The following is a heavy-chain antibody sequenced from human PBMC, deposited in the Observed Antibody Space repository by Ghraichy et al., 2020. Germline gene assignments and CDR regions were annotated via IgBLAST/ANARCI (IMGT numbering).Heavy chain of an antibody. V-gene: IGHV3-23*01. J-gene: IGHJ4*02. Sequence: GGSLRLSCAASGFTFSTSSMGWVRQTPGKGLEWVSGISITGGRTYSADSVRRWFTISRDNSKNTLYLQMNSLRADDTAVYYCAKAYYMVRGLFVSSLNWGQATLVIFSS. CDR1: GFTFSTSS. CDR3: AKAYYMVRGLFVSSLN. D-gene: IGHD3-10*01. CDR2: ISITGGRT.